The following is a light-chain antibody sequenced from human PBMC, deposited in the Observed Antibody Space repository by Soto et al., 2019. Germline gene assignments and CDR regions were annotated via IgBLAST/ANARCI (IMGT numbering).Light chain of an antibody. CDR1: QSVSSTY. V-gene: IGKV3-20*01. CDR3: QQYDTSLPMYA. CDR2: AAS. Sequence: EIVLTQSPGTLSLSPGERATLSCRASQSVSSTYLAWYQQKPGQAPRLVIYAASNRATGIPDRFSGSASGADCTPTISRLGPEDFAVYYCQQYDTSLPMYAFGQGTKLEIK. J-gene: IGKJ2*01.